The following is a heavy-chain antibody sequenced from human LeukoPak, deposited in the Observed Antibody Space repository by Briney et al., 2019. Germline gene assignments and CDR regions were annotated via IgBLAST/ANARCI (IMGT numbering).Heavy chain of an antibody. J-gene: IGHJ4*02. V-gene: IGHV4-38-2*02. CDR3: TRDYDY. CDR2: IYHRGST. Sequence: SETLSLTCTVSGYSISSGYFWGWIRQPPGKGLEWIGSIYHRGSTYYNPSLKSRVTISVDTSKNQFSLKLNSVTAADTAVYYCTRDYDYWGQGTLVAVSS. CDR1: GYSISSGYF.